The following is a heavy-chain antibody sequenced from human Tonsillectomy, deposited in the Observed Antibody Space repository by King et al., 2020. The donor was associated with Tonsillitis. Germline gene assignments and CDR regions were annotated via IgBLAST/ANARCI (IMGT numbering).Heavy chain of an antibody. CDR1: GGSISSSSHY. CDR3: ARTSQQFPDY. D-gene: IGHD4-11*01. Sequence: QLQESGPGLVKPAETLSLICSVSGGSISSSSHYWGWIRQPPGKGLEWIGSIYYSGSTYYNPSLKSRVTISVDTSNNQFSLKLTSVPATDTAVYYCARTSQQFPDYWGQGTLVTVSS. CDR2: IYYSGST. V-gene: IGHV4-39*01. J-gene: IGHJ4*02.